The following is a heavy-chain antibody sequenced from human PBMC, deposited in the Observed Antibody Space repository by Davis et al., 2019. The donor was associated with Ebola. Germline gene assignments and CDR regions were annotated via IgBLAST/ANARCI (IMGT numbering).Heavy chain of an antibody. J-gene: IGHJ3*02. CDR2: IYTSGST. CDR1: GGSISSGSYY. D-gene: IGHD3-3*01. Sequence: SETLSLTCTVSGGSISSGSYYWSWIRQPAGKGLEWIGHIYTSGSTNYNPSLKSRVTISVDTSKNQFSLKLSSVTAADTAVYYCARVSYDFWSGPHAFDIWGQGTMVTVSS. V-gene: IGHV4-61*09. CDR3: ARVSYDFWSGPHAFDI.